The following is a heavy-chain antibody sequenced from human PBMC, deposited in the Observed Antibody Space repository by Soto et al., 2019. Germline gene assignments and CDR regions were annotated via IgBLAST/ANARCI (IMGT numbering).Heavy chain of an antibody. CDR1: GFTFSSYA. CDR2: ISGSGGST. Sequence: EVQLLESGGGLVQPGGSLRLSCAASGFTFSSYAMSWVRQAPGKGLEWVSAISGSGGSTYYADSVKGRFTISRDNSKNTLYLQMNSLRAEDTAVYYCAARIGLGATYYYYYGMDVWGPGTTVTVSS. CDR3: AARIGLGATYYYYYGMDV. D-gene: IGHD1-26*01. J-gene: IGHJ6*02. V-gene: IGHV3-23*01.